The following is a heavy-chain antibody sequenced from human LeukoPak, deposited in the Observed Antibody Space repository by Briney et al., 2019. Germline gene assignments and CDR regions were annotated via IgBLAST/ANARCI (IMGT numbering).Heavy chain of an antibody. Sequence: GRSLRLSCAASGFIFSNYGMHWVRQAPGKGLEWVAVISYDGSNKYCADSVKGRFTISRDNSKNTLYLQMNSLRAEDTAVYHCAKDYYGDWGQGTLVTVSS. V-gene: IGHV3-30*18. CDR2: ISYDGSNK. J-gene: IGHJ4*02. CDR1: GFIFSNYG. CDR3: AKDYYGD. D-gene: IGHD3-10*01.